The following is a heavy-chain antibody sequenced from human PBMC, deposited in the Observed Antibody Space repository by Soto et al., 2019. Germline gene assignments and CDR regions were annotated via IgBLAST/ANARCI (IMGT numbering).Heavy chain of an antibody. V-gene: IGHV1-69*01. CDR2: IIPIFRTT. J-gene: IGHJ4*02. Sequence: QVQLVQSGAEVKKPGSSVKVSCKASGGTFSNYGFSWVRQAPGQGLEWMGGIIPIFRTTNYAQKFQGRVTITADESTSTAYVEMSNLRSDDTAVYYCARVTVIRGVINYGFFAYWGQGTLVTVSP. CDR3: ARVTVIRGVINYGFFAY. CDR1: GGTFSNYG. D-gene: IGHD3-10*01.